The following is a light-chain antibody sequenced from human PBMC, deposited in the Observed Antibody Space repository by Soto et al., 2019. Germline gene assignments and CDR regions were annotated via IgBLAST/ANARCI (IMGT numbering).Light chain of an antibody. Sequence: QSVLTHPPSLSGAPGQRVTISCTGSSSNIGTGYDAHWYQQVPGTAPKLLIYRNSNRPSGVPDRFSGSKSGTSASLAITGLQAEDEADYYCQSYDSSLSGYVFGTGTKVTAL. V-gene: IGLV1-40*01. CDR1: SSNIGTGYD. CDR2: RNS. J-gene: IGLJ1*01. CDR3: QSYDSSLSGYV.